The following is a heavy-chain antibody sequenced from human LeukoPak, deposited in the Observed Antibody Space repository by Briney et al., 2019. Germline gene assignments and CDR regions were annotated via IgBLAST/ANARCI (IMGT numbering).Heavy chain of an antibody. J-gene: IGHJ4*02. CDR1: GFTFSSYG. V-gene: IGHV3-30*18. CDR2: ISYDGSNK. D-gene: IGHD2-21*02. CDR3: AKAHCGGDCYGLDY. Sequence: GGSLRLSCAASGFTFSSYGMHWARQAPGKGLEWVAVISYDGSNKYYADSVKGRFTISRDNSKNTLYLQMNSLRAEDTAVYYCAKAHCGGDCYGLDYWGQGTLVTVSS.